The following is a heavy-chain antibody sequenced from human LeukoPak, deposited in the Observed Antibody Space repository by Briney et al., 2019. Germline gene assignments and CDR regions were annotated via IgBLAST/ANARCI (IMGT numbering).Heavy chain of an antibody. CDR3: ARERAYYYGSGTPYYSYGMDV. D-gene: IGHD3-10*01. V-gene: IGHV4-59*13. J-gene: IGHJ6*02. CDR2: IYYSGST. Sequence: SETLSLTCTVSGVSISSYYWSWIRQPPGKGLEWIGYIYYSGSTNYNPSLKSRVTISVDTSKNQFSLKLSSVTAADTAVYYCARERAYYYGSGTPYYSYGMDVWGQGTTVTVSS. CDR1: GVSISSYY.